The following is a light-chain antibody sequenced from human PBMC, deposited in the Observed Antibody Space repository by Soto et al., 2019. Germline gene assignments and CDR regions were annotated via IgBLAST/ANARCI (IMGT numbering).Light chain of an antibody. CDR2: EAS. CDR3: QQYFDLPLT. Sequence: DIRMTQSPSPLSASVGDRVTITCQATQVIGKYLNWYQQKPGKAPKLLIYEASNLETGVPSRFSGSGSGTDFTFTISSLLPEDVATYYCQQYFDLPLTFGGGTKVEIK. CDR1: QVIGKY. V-gene: IGKV1-33*01. J-gene: IGKJ4*01.